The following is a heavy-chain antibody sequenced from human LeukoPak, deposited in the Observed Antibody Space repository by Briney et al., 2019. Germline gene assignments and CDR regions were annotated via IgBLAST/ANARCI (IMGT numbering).Heavy chain of an antibody. Sequence: PGGSLRLSCVASGFSFSAYTMHWVRQAPGKGLEYVSAIRSDGSSTFQPNSVKGRFIISRDNSKSTLYLQMGSLRAEDTAVYYCTRRFGGHSGWAGYHDSWGQGTLVTVSS. CDR1: GFSFSAYT. CDR3: TRRFGGHSGWAGYHDS. V-gene: IGHV3-64*01. J-gene: IGHJ4*02. D-gene: IGHD6-19*01. CDR2: IRSDGSST.